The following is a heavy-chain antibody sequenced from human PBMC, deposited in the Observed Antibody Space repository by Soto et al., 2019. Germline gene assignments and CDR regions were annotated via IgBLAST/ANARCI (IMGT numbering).Heavy chain of an antibody. D-gene: IGHD3-3*01. CDR2: MNPNSGNT. V-gene: IGHV1-8*01. J-gene: IGHJ6*02. Sequence: ASVKVSCKASGYTFTSYDINWVRQATGQGLEWMGWMNPNSGNTGYAQKFQGRVTMTRNTSISTAYMELSSLRSEETAVYYCASGIKDFWSGYYPFYYYYYGMDVWGQGTTVTVSS. CDR1: GYTFTSYD. CDR3: ASGIKDFWSGYYPFYYYYYGMDV.